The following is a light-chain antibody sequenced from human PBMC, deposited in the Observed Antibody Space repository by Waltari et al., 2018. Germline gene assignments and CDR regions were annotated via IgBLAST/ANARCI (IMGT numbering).Light chain of an antibody. V-gene: IGKV1-39*01. J-gene: IGKJ1*01. CDR1: QSISSY. Sequence: DIQMTQSPSSLSASVGDRVTITCRASQSISSYLNWYQQKPGKAHKLLIYAASSLQSGVPSRFNGSGSATDFTLTISRLQPEDLATSYSKKSYSTPRTFRKRTKVESK. CDR3: KKSYSTPRT. CDR2: AAS.